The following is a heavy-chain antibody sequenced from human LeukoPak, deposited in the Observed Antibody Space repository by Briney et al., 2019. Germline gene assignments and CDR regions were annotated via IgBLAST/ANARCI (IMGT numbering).Heavy chain of an antibody. V-gene: IGHV3-23*01. CDR3: ARSKMPTVYSYGSTYYYYGMDV. Sequence: QSGGSLRLSCAASGFTFSSYAMSWVRQAPGKGLEWVSAISGSGGSTYYADSVKGRFTISRDNSKNTLYLQMNSLRAEDTAVYYCARSKMPTVYSYGSTYYYYGMDVWGQGTTVTVSS. CDR1: GFTFSSYA. J-gene: IGHJ6*02. D-gene: IGHD5-18*01. CDR2: ISGSGGST.